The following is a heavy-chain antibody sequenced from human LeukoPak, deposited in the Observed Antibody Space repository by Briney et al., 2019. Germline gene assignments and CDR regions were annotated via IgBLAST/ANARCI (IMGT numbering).Heavy chain of an antibody. CDR1: GFTFSDYY. V-gene: IGHV3-11*06. J-gene: IGHJ4*02. CDR3: ARCEEYYDSSGYYYEHLDY. CDR2: ISSSSSYI. D-gene: IGHD3-22*01. Sequence: GGSLRLSCAASGFTFSDYYMSWIRQAPGKGLEWVSYISSSSSYIYYADSVKGRFTISRDNAKNSLYLQMNSLRAEDTAVYYCARCEEYYDSSGYYYEHLDYWGQGTLVTVSS.